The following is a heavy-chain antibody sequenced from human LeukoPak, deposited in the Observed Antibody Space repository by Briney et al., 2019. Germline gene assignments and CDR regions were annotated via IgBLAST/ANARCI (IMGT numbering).Heavy chain of an antibody. CDR3: ARGGHYGDYAAY. CDR2: ISSSSSSI. V-gene: IGHV3-48*02. J-gene: IGHJ4*02. CDR1: GFTFSSYS. D-gene: IGHD4-17*01. Sequence: GGSLRLSCAASGFTFSSYSMNWVRQAPGKGLECISYISSSSSSIYYADSVKGRFTISRDSAKNSLYLQMNSLRDEDTAVYYCARGGHYGDYAAYWGQGTLVTVSS.